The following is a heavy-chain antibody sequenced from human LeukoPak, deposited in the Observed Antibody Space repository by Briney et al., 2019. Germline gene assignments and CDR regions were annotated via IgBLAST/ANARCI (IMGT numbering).Heavy chain of an antibody. CDR2: ISSSGTTI. V-gene: IGHV3-48*03. J-gene: IGHJ4*02. D-gene: IGHD3-10*01. Sequence: PGGSLRLSCAASGFTFSSYEMNWDRQAPGKGLEWVSFISSSGTTIYYADSVKGRFTISRDNAKNSLYLQMNSLRAEDTAVYYCARNPPPLGAFYYGSGSYFYYWGQGTLVTVSS. CDR1: GFTFSSYE. CDR3: ARNPPPLGAFYYGSGSYFYY.